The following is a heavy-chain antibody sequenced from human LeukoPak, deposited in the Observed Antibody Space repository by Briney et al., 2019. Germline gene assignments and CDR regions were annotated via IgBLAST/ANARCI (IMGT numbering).Heavy chain of an antibody. CDR3: AKERVVAEVGTVAFDY. J-gene: IGHJ4*02. CDR2: ISGSGGNT. Sequence: PGGSLRLSCAASGFPFSSYPMSWVRQAPGKGLEWVSAISGSGGNTYYADSVKGRFTISRDNSKNTLYLQMNSLRAEDTAVYYCAKERVVAEVGTVAFDYWGQGTLVTVSP. CDR1: GFPFSSYP. V-gene: IGHV3-23*01. D-gene: IGHD6-19*01.